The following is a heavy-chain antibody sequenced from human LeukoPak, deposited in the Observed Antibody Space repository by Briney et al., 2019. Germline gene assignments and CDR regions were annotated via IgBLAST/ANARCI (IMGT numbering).Heavy chain of an antibody. CDR2: IYDSGST. D-gene: IGHD1-14*01. V-gene: IGHV4-59*12. CDR3: ARAVKNQNAFDI. CDR1: GGSISSYY. J-gene: IGHJ3*02. Sequence: SETLSLTCTVSGGSISSYYWSWIRQPPGKGLEWIGYIYDSGSTYYNPSLKSRVTISVDRSKNQFSLKLSSVTAADTAVYYCARAVKNQNAFDIWGQGTMVTVSS.